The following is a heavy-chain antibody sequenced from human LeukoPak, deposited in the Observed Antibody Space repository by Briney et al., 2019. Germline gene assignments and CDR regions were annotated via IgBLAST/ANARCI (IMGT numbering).Heavy chain of an antibody. D-gene: IGHD6-19*01. Sequence: GGSLRLSCAASGFPFSSYWMSWVRQAPGKGLEWVANIKKDGDDKHYVDSVKGRFTVSRDNAKTSLYLQMNNLRAEDTAVYYCAKETSSGWSYYFDYWGQGTLVTVSS. CDR1: GFPFSSYW. J-gene: IGHJ4*02. V-gene: IGHV3-7*01. CDR3: AKETSSGWSYYFDY. CDR2: IKKDGDDK.